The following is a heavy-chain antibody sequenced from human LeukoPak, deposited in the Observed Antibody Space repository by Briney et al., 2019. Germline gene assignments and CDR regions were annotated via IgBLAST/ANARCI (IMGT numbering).Heavy chain of an antibody. D-gene: IGHD2-2*01. CDR2: ISAYNGNT. CDR1: GYTFTSYG. V-gene: IGHV1-18*01. Sequence: ASVKVSCKASGYTFTSYGISWVRQAPGQGLEWMGWISAYNGNTNYAQKLQGRVTMTTDTSTSTAYMELRSLRSDDTAVYYCAREYCSSTSCFGIDYWGQGTLVTVSS. CDR3: AREYCSSTSCFGIDY. J-gene: IGHJ4*02.